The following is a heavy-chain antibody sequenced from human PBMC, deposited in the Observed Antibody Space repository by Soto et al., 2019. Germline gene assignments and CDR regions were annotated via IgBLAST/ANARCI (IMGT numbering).Heavy chain of an antibody. CDR1: GYTFTSYD. V-gene: IGHV1-8*01. J-gene: IGHJ4*02. D-gene: IGHD4-4*01. Sequence: ASVKVSCKASGYTFTSYDINWVRQATGQGLEWMGWMNPNSGNTGYAQKFQGRVTMTRNTSISTAYMELSSLRSEDTAVYYCARGGEKKDYSNYNPSYGWGQGTLVTVSS. CDR2: MNPNSGNT. CDR3: ARGGEKKDYSNYNPSYG.